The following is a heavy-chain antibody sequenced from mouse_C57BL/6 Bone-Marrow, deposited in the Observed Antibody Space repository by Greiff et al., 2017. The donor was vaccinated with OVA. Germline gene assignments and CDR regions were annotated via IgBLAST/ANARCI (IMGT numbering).Heavy chain of an antibody. J-gene: IGHJ1*03. CDR1: GYTFTSSG. Sequence: LQESGAELARPGASVKLSCKASGYTFTSSGISWVKQRTGQGLEWIGEIYPRSGNTYYNEKFKGKATLTADKSSSTAYMELLSLTSGDSAVYFCATYSYPYWYFDVWGTGTTVTVS. CDR2: IYPRSGNT. CDR3: ATYSYPYWYFDV. V-gene: IGHV1-81*01. D-gene: IGHD2-12*01.